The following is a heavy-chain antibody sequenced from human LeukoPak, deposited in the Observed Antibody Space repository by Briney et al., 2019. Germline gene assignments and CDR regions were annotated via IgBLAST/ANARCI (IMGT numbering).Heavy chain of an antibody. CDR3: ARVGSSWYAGIDY. D-gene: IGHD6-13*01. CDR2: INHSGST. V-gene: IGHV4-34*01. J-gene: IGHJ4*02. CDR1: GGSFSGYY. Sequence: SETLSLTCAVYGGSFSGYYWSWIRQPPGKGLEWIGEINHSGSTNYNPSLKSRVTISVDTSKNQFSLKLSSVTAADTVVYYCARVGSSWYAGIDYWGQGTLVTVSS.